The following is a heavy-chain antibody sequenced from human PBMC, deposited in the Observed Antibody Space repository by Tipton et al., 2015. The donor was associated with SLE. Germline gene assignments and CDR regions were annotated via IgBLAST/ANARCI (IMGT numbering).Heavy chain of an antibody. J-gene: IGHJ4*02. CDR1: GFTFSSYA. V-gene: IGHV3-64D*06. Sequence: SLRLSCSASGFTFSSYAMHWVRQAPGKGLEYVSVINYNGGTTYYADSVKGRFTISRVNSKNTVYLQMSSLRAGDTAVYYCVKDHDSTSSSGYWGQGTLVTVPP. D-gene: IGHD6-6*01. CDR2: INYNGGTT. CDR3: VKDHDSTSSSGY.